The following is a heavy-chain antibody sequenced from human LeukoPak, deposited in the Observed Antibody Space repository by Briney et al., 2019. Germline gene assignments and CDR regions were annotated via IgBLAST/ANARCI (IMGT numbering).Heavy chain of an antibody. D-gene: IGHD3-10*01. CDR3: AKYGSGSYGPDY. V-gene: IGHV3-30*02. CDR2: IRYDGTNK. CDR1: GFIFSNYG. J-gene: IGHJ4*02. Sequence: TGGSLRLSCAASGFIFSNYGMHWVRPAPGKGLEWVAFIRYDGTNKYYADSVKGRFTISRDNSKNTLYLQMNSLRAEDTAVYYCAKYGSGSYGPDYWGQGTLVTVSS.